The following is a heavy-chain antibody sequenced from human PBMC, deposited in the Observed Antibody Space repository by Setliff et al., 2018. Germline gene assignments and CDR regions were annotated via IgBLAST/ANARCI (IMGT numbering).Heavy chain of an antibody. CDR1: GGSISSSSYY. CDR2: LYHSGTT. J-gene: IGHJ4*02. CDR3: ARGGYSRGPPVYYFDY. Sequence: SETLSLTCTVSGGSISSSSYYWGWIRQAPGKGLEWIGSLYHSGTTYYNPSLKRRVTISVDTSKNQFSLKLSSVTAADTAVYYCARGGYSRGPPVYYFDYWGQGTLVTVSS. V-gene: IGHV4-39*07. D-gene: IGHD5-12*01.